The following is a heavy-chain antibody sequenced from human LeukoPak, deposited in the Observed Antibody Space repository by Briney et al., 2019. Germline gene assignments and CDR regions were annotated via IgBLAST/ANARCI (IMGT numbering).Heavy chain of an antibody. CDR1: GGSINSGGYS. Sequence: SQTLSLTCAASGGSINSGGYSWSWIRQPPGKGLEWIGYIYHSGSTYYNPSLKSRVTISVDRSKNQVSLKLSSVTAADTAVYYCARGGGSYGNYFDYWGQGTLVTVSS. D-gene: IGHD1-26*01. V-gene: IGHV4-30-2*01. J-gene: IGHJ4*02. CDR3: ARGGGSYGNYFDY. CDR2: IYHSGST.